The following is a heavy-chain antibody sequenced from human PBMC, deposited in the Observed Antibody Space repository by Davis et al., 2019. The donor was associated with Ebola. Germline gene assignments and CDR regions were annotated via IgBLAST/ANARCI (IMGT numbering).Heavy chain of an antibody. Sequence: SVKVSCKPSGFTFTRSAVQWVRQARGQRLESIGWIVVGSGDTNYAQKFQGRVTITMDMSTSSAYMELNSLTSEDPAVYYCAAGGTGGADNWFDPWGQGTLVTVSS. CDR2: IVVGSGDT. D-gene: IGHD2-8*02. V-gene: IGHV1-58*01. J-gene: IGHJ5*02. CDR1: GFTFTRSA. CDR3: AAGGTGGADNWFDP.